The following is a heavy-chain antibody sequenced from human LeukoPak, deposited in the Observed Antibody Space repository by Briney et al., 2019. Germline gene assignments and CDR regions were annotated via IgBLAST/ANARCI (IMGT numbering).Heavy chain of an antibody. Sequence: PGGSLRLSCAASGFTFSSYSMNWVRQAPGKGLEWVSYISSSSSTIYYADSVKGRFTISRDNAKNSLYLQMNSLRAEDTAVYYCARDAPYMTTVTTADYWGQGTLVTVSS. CDR2: ISSSSSTI. CDR1: GFTFSSYS. V-gene: IGHV3-48*04. CDR3: ARDAPYMTTVTTADY. D-gene: IGHD4-17*01. J-gene: IGHJ4*02.